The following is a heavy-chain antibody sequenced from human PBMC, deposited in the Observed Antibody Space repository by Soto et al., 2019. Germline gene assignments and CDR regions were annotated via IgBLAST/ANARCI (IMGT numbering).Heavy chain of an antibody. CDR3: ARDPSSGSADY. CDR1: GVTFSGYG. V-gene: IGHV3-23*01. Sequence: PGGSLRLSCVASGVTFSGYGLNWVRQAPGKGLEWVSTIDYSGDSTYYADSVKGRFTVSRDDSKNTLYLQMNSLRAQDTAVCYCARDPSSGSADYWGQGTLVTVSS. J-gene: IGHJ4*02. CDR2: IDYSGDST. D-gene: IGHD3-10*01.